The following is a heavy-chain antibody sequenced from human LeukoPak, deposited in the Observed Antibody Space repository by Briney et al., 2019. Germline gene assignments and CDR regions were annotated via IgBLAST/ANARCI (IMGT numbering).Heavy chain of an antibody. D-gene: IGHD3/OR15-3a*01. CDR2: ISASGGST. J-gene: IGHJ3*02. V-gene: IGHV3-23*01. CDR1: GFTFRSHD. CDR3: VREGPRGLAFDI. Sequence: GGSLRLSCAASGFTFRSHDMSWVRQAPGTGLEWVSGISASGGSTFYADSVKGRFTISRDNSKNTLYLQMNGLRVEDTAVYYCVREGPRGLAFDIWGQGTMVTVSS.